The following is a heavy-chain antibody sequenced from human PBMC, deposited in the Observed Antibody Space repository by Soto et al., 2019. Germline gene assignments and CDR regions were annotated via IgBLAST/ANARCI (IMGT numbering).Heavy chain of an antibody. CDR2: IKEDGSEE. J-gene: IGHJ6*02. CDR3: ARAMDV. V-gene: IGHV3-7*01. CDR1: GFTFSNYW. Sequence: GGSLRLSCAASGFTFSNYWMTWVRQAPGKGLEWVANIKEDGSEEYYVDSVKGRFTISRDNAKNSLYLQMNSLRAEDTALYYCARAMDVWGQGTTVTVSS.